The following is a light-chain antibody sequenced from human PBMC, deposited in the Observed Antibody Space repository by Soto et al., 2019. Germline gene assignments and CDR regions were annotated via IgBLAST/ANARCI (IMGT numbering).Light chain of an antibody. CDR2: EGS. J-gene: IGLJ1*01. CDR1: SSDVGSYNL. V-gene: IGLV2-23*01. Sequence: QSVLTQPASVSGSPGQSITISCTGTSSDVGSYNLVSWYQQHPGKAPKLMIYEGSKRPSGVSNRFSGSKSGNTASLTISGLQAEDEADYYCCSYAGSSTHVFRTGTKLTVL. CDR3: CSYAGSSTHV.